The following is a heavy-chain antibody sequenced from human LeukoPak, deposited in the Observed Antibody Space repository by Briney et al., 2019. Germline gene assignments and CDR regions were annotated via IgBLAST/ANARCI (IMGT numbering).Heavy chain of an antibody. J-gene: IGHJ1*01. CDR3: ARLDYGDYVFLPRYFQH. CDR2: IYPGDSDT. V-gene: IGHV5-51*01. CDR1: GYSFTSYW. D-gene: IGHD4-17*01. Sequence: GESLKISCTGSGYSFTSYWIGWVRQIPGKGLEWMGIIYPGDSDTRYSPSFQGQVTISADKSISTAYLQWSSLKASDTAMYYCARLDYGDYVFLPRYFQHWGQGTLVTVSS.